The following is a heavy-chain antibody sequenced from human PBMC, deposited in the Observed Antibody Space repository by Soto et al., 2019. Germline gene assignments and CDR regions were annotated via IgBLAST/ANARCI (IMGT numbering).Heavy chain of an antibody. V-gene: IGHV3-48*03. J-gene: IGHJ2*01. CDR2: ISSSGSTI. CDR3: ARDVVVVPAAIPGYWYFDL. Sequence: EVQLVESGGGLVQPGGSLRLSCAASGFTFSSYEMNWVRQAPGKGLEWVSYISSSGSTIYYADSVKGRFTISRDNAKNSLYLQMNSLRAEDTAVSYCARDVVVVPAAIPGYWYFDLWGRVTLVTVSS. D-gene: IGHD2-2*02. CDR1: GFTFSSYE.